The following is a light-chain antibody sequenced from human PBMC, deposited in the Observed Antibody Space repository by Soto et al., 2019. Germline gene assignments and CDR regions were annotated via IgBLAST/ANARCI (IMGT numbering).Light chain of an antibody. CDR3: QQRSNWPPWT. V-gene: IGKV3-11*01. CDR1: QSVSSY. CDR2: DAS. Sequence: EIVLTQSPATLSLSPGERATLSCRASQSVSSYLAWYQQKPGQAPRLLIYDASNRATGIPARFSGSRSGTDFTLTISSLEPEDFAVHYCQQRSNWPPWTFGQGTKVEIK. J-gene: IGKJ1*01.